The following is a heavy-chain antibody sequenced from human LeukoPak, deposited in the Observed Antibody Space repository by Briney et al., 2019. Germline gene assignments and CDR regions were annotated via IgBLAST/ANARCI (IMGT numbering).Heavy chain of an antibody. CDR2: IHYSGST. CDR1: GGSISSGDYY. D-gene: IGHD3-10*01. Sequence: MPSETLSLTCTVSGGSISSGDYYWSGIRQPTGQGLEGIGYIHYSGSTYYNPSLNSRLTISVDTSKSQFSLKLSSVTAADTAVYYCARSGGVRGHYFDYWGQRTLVTVSS. CDR3: ARSGGVRGHYFDY. J-gene: IGHJ4*02. V-gene: IGHV4-30-4*08.